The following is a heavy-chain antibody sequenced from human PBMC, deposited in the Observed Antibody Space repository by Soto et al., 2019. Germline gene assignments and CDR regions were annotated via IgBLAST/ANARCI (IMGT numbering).Heavy chain of an antibody. CDR2: ISWNSGSI. CDR1: GFTFDDYA. CDR3: AKDQIAAAGHDAFDL. J-gene: IGHJ3*01. D-gene: IGHD6-13*01. V-gene: IGHV3-9*01. Sequence: DVQLVESGGGLVQPGRSLRLSCAASGFTFDDYAMHWVRQAPGKGLEWVSGISWNSGSIGYADSVKGRFTISRDNAKNSLYLQMNSLRAEDTALYYCAKDQIAAAGHDAFDLWGQGTMVTVSS.